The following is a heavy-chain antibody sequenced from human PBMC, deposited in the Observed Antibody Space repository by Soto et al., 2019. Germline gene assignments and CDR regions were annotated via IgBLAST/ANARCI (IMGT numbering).Heavy chain of an antibody. D-gene: IGHD1-1*01. V-gene: IGHV1-18*01. CDR3: AKDLPFRGTGMTDQN. Sequence: ASVKCSCKASGYTFTNYGISWVRQAPGQGLEWMGWISAYNGNTNYAQKLQGRVTMTTGTSTSTAYMELRSLRSDDTAVYYCAKDLPFRGTGMTDQNWGQGTLVTVSS. J-gene: IGHJ4*02. CDR2: ISAYNGNT. CDR1: GYTFTNYG.